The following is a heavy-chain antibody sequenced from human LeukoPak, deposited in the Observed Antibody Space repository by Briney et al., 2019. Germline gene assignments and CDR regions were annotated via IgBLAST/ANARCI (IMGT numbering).Heavy chain of an antibody. CDR1: GYTFTGYY. V-gene: IGHV1-2*02. CDR2: INPNSGGT. Sequence: GASVKVSCKASGYTFTGYYMHWVRQAPGQGLEWMGWINPNSGGTNYAQKFQGRVTMTRDTSNSTAYMELSRLRSDDTAVYYCGRDYGDGYNTGTGFDPWGQETLVTVSS. D-gene: IGHD5-24*01. J-gene: IGHJ5*02. CDR3: GRDYGDGYNTGTGFDP.